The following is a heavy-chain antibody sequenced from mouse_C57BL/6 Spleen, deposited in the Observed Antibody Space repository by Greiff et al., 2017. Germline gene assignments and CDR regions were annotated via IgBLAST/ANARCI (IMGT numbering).Heavy chain of an antibody. D-gene: IGHD2-4*01. Sequence: QVQLKQPGAELVRPGTSVKLSCKASGYTFTSYWMHWVKQRPGQGLEWIGVIDPSDSYTNYNQKFKGKATLTVDTSSSTAYMQLSSLTSEDSAVYYCAREGLGVDYWGQGTTLTVSS. CDR3: AREGLGVDY. V-gene: IGHV1-59*01. CDR2: IDPSDSYT. CDR1: GYTFTSYW. J-gene: IGHJ2*01.